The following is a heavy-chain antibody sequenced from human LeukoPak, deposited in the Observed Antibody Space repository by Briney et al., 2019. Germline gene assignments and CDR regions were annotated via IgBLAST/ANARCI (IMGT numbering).Heavy chain of an antibody. CDR3: ARSDYRWFDP. V-gene: IGHV4-34*01. D-gene: IGHD4-11*01. Sequence: SETLSLTCAVYGGSFSGYYCIWIRQPPGKGLEWIGEINHSGTTNYNPSLKSRVTISVDTSKNQFSLKLSSVTAADTAVYYCARSDYRWFDPWGQGTLVTVSS. CDR1: GGSFSGYY. CDR2: INHSGTT. J-gene: IGHJ5*02.